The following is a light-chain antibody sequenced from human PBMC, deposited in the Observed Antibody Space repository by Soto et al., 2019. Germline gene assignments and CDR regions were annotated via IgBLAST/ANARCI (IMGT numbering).Light chain of an antibody. CDR2: QVT. J-gene: IGLJ3*02. Sequence: QSALTQPPSASGSPGQSVTISCTGISSDVGGYGYVSWFQQHPGKAPKLIIYQVTKRPSGVPDRFSGSKSGNTASLTVSGLQAEDEADYYCSSYVVSYNWVFGGGTKLTVL. CDR1: SSDVGGYGY. V-gene: IGLV2-8*01. CDR3: SSYVVSYNWV.